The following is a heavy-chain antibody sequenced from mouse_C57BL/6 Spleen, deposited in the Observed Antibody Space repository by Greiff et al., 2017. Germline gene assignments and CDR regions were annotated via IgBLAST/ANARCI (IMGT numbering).Heavy chain of an antibody. J-gene: IGHJ4*01. CDR1: GYTFTDYE. Sequence: QVQLQQSGAELVRPGASVTLSCKASGYTFTDYEMHWVKQTPVHGLEWIGAIDPETGGTAYNQKFKGKAILTADKSSSTAYMELRLLTSEDSAVYYCTRQLRLRNYAMDYWGQGTSVTVSS. CDR2: IDPETGGT. D-gene: IGHD3-2*02. V-gene: IGHV1-15*01. CDR3: TRQLRLRNYAMDY.